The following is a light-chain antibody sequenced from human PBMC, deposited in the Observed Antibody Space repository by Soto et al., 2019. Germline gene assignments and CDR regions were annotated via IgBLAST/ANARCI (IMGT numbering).Light chain of an antibody. CDR2: FGS. J-gene: IGKJ1*01. CDR1: ESILHSNVNNY. CDR3: MQARQTRWT. V-gene: IGKV2-28*01. Sequence: EIVMTQPPLSLSVTSAEAASISSRSSESILHSNVNNYLDWYLQKPGQSPQLLIYFGSTRASGVPDRFSGSGSDTDFTLTISRVEAEDVGVYYCMQARQTRWTFGQGTKVDI.